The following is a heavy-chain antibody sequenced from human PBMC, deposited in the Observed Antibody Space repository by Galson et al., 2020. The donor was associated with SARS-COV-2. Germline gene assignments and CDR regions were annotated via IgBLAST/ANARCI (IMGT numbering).Heavy chain of an antibody. CDR3: ARIYDRSVYVDF. Sequence: SQASETLSLTCAVYGGSFSGYYWGWIRQPPGKGLEWIGEINPTGSINYNPSLKSRVTISKDTSKNQFSLSLSSVTAADTAVYYCARIYDRSVYVDFWGQGLLVTVSS. D-gene: IGHD3-22*01. CDR1: GGSFSGYY. J-gene: IGHJ4*02. V-gene: IGHV4-34*01. CDR2: INPTGSI.